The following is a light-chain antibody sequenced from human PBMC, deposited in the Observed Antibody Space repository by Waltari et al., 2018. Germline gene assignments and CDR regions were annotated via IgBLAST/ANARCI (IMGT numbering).Light chain of an antibody. CDR1: QSVSSNY. CDR2: GAS. Sequence: EIVLTQTPGTLSLSPGETATLSCRASQSVSSNYFAWYQQKPGLAPRLLIYGASSSATVIPDRFSGSGSGTDFTLTISRLEPEDFAVYYCHQYGTSPFTFGPGTKV. CDR3: HQYGTSPFT. V-gene: IGKV3-20*01. J-gene: IGKJ3*01.